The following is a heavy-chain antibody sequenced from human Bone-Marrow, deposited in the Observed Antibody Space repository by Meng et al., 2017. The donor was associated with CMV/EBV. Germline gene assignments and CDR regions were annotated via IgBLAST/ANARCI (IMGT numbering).Heavy chain of an antibody. D-gene: IGHD6-13*01. CDR1: GFTFTSYG. J-gene: IGHJ6*02. V-gene: IGHV1-18*01. CDR2: ISAYNGNT. CDR3: AKQLAPNYYYYGMDV. Sequence: GGSLRLSCAASGFTFTSYGISWVRQAPGQGLEWMGWISAYNGNTNYAQKLQGRVTMTTDTSTSTAYMELRSLRSDDTAVYYCAKQLAPNYYYYGMDVWGQGTTVTVSS.